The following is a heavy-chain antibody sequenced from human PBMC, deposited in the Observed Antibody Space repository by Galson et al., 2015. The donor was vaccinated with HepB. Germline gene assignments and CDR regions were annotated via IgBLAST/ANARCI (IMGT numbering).Heavy chain of an antibody. CDR2: ISSSSSTI. J-gene: IGHJ4*02. CDR3: ARDLLYYYDSSGYSS. Sequence: SLRLSCAASGFTFSSYSMNWVRQAPGKGLEWVSYISSSSSTIYYADSVKGRFAISRDNAKNSLYLQMNSLRAEDTAVYYCARDLLYYYDSSGYSSWGQGTLVTVSS. D-gene: IGHD3-22*01. CDR1: GFTFSSYS. V-gene: IGHV3-48*04.